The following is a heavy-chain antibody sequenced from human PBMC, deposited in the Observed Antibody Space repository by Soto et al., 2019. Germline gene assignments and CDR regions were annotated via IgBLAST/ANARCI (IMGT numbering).Heavy chain of an antibody. V-gene: IGHV5-10-1*01. CDR2: IDPSDSYT. D-gene: IGHD2-8*01. J-gene: IGHJ6*02. CDR1: GYSFTSYW. Sequence: EVQLVQSGAEVKKPGESLRISCKGSGYSFTSYWISWVRQMPGKGLEWMGRIDPSDSYTNYSPSFQGHVTISADKSISTAYLQWSSLKASDTAMYYCAAPKQPSMGYYYGMDVWGQGTTVTVSS. CDR3: AAPKQPSMGYYYGMDV.